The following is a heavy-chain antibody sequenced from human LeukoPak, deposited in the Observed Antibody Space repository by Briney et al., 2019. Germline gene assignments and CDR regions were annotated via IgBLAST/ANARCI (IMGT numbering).Heavy chain of an antibody. CDR3: AVAGLSYWYFDL. V-gene: IGHV3-21*01. Sequence: GGSLRLSRAASGFTFSSYSMNWVRQAPGKGLEWVSSISRSSDYTYYADSVKGRFTISRDNAKNSLYLQMNSLRAEDTAVYYCAVAGLSYWYFDLWGRGTLVIVSS. CDR1: GFTFSSYS. J-gene: IGHJ2*01. CDR2: ISRSSDYT. D-gene: IGHD6-19*01.